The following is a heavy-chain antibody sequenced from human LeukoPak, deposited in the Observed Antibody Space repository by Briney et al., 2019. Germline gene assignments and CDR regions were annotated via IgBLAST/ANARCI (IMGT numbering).Heavy chain of an antibody. CDR1: GGSISSYY. CDR2: IYYSGST. Sequence: KPSETLSLTCTVSGGSISSYYWSWIRQPPGKGLEWIGYIYYSGSTNYNPSLKSRVTISVDTSKNQFSLKLSSVTAADTAVYYCARSKKLAAAGPYYYGMDVWGQGTTVTVSS. V-gene: IGHV4-59*08. J-gene: IGHJ6*02. D-gene: IGHD6-13*01. CDR3: ARSKKLAAAGPYYYGMDV.